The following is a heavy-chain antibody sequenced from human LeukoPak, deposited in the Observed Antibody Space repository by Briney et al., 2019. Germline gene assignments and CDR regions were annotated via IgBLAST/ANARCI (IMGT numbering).Heavy chain of an antibody. CDR3: VKGSSSSRPYYFDS. CDR2: ITNTGGDT. CDR1: GFTFSNFA. J-gene: IGHJ4*02. D-gene: IGHD6-6*01. Sequence: GGSLRLSCAASGFTFSNFAMGWVRQAPGKGLEWASGITNTGGDTFHADSVKGRLTISRDNPKYTLYLQMNSLRVEDTAMYYCVKGSSSSRPYYFDSWGQGTLVTVSS. V-gene: IGHV3-23*01.